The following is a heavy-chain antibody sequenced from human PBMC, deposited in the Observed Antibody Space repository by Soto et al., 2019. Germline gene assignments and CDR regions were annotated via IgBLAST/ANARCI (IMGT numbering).Heavy chain of an antibody. D-gene: IGHD4-17*01. V-gene: IGHV3-33*01. Sequence: QVQLVESGGGVVQPGRSLRLSCAASGFTFSSYGMHWVRQAPGKGLEWVAVIWYDGSNKYYADSVKGRFTISRDNSKNTLYLKMNSLRAEDTAVYYCARDEDYEIVWYFDLWGRGTLVTVSS. CDR2: IWYDGSNK. CDR1: GFTFSSYG. CDR3: ARDEDYEIVWYFDL. J-gene: IGHJ2*01.